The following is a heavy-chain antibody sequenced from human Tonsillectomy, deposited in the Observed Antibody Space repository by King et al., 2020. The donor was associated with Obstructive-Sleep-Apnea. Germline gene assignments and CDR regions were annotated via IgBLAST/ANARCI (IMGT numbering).Heavy chain of an antibody. J-gene: IGHJ4*02. CDR2: LSGSGGST. D-gene: IGHD2-2*01. V-gene: IGHV3-23*04. Sequence: VQLVESGGGLVQPGGSLRLSCAASGFTFSTYAMSWVRQAPGKGLEWVSVLSGSGGSTHYSDSVKGRFTISRDNSKNTLDLQMNSLRVEDTAVYYCVKVRREYGVIPAMYYFDYWGQGTLVTVSS. CDR1: GFTFSTYA. CDR3: VKVRREYGVIPAMYYFDY.